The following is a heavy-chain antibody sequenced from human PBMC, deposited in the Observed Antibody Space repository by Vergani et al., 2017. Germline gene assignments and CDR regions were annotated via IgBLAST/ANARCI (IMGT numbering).Heavy chain of an antibody. CDR2: IYPGYSDT. D-gene: IGHD3-3*01. Sequence: EVQLVQSGAEVKKSGESLKISCKGSGYSFTRYWIVWVRQMPGKGLEWMGIIYPGYSDTRYSPSFQGQVTISADKSISTAYLQWSSLKASDTAMYYCARPSLEWLSNDAFDIWGQGTMVTVSS. CDR1: GYSFTRYW. J-gene: IGHJ3*02. V-gene: IGHV5-51*01. CDR3: ARPSLEWLSNDAFDI.